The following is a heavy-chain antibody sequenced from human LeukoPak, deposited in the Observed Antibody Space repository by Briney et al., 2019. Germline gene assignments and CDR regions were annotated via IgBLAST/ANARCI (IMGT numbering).Heavy chain of an antibody. CDR3: AREDIAAAGYYFDY. CDR2: IYTSVST. Sequence: SETLSLTCTVSGGSISSGSYYGGWIRQPAGRGLEWIVRIYTSVSTNYTPSLKSRVTISVDTSKNQFSLKLSSVTAADTAVYYCAREDIAAAGYYFDYWGQGTLVTVSS. D-gene: IGHD6-13*01. J-gene: IGHJ4*02. V-gene: IGHV4-61*02. CDR1: GGSISSGSYY.